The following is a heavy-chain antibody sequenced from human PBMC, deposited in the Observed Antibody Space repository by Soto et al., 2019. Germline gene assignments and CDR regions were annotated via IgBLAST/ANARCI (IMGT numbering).Heavy chain of an antibody. CDR1: GFTFGDYA. D-gene: IGHD2-2*03. Sequence: GGSLRLSCTASGFTFGDYAMSWVRQAPGKGLEWVGFIRSKAYGGTTEYAASVKGRFTISRDDSKSIDNLQMNSLKTEDTAVYYCTRDVDIVVVPAANGGYYYYYYGMDVWGQGTTVTVSS. CDR3: TRDVDIVVVPAANGGYYYYYYGMDV. J-gene: IGHJ6*02. V-gene: IGHV3-49*04. CDR2: IRSKAYGGTT.